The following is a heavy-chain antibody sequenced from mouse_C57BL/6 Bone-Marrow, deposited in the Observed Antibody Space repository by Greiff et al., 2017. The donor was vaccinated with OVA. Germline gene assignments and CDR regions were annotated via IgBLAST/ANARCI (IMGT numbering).Heavy chain of an antibody. CDR2: IWSGGST. D-gene: IGHD2-3*01. CDR3: AREVYDGYPYAMDY. Sequence: VKVVESGPGLVQPSQSLSITCTVSGFSLTSYGVHWVRQSPGKGLEWLGVIWSGGSTDYNAAFISRLSISKDNSKSQVFFKMNSLQADDTAIYYCAREVYDGYPYAMDYWGQGTSVTVSS. V-gene: IGHV2-2*01. CDR1: GFSLTSYG. J-gene: IGHJ4*01.